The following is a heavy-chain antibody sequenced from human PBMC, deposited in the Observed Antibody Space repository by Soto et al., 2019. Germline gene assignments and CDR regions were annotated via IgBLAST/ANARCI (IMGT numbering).Heavy chain of an antibody. J-gene: IGHJ4*02. CDR2: ISYDGSNK. CDR3: AKGGPRSGGSWAKILHFDY. Sequence: GGSLRLSCAASGFTFSSYGMHWVRQAPGKGLEWVAVISYDGSNKYYADSVKGRFTISRDNSKNTLYLQMNSLRAEDTAVYYCAKGGPRSGGSWAKILHFDYWGQGTLVTVSS. D-gene: IGHD2-15*01. CDR1: GFTFSSYG. V-gene: IGHV3-30*18.